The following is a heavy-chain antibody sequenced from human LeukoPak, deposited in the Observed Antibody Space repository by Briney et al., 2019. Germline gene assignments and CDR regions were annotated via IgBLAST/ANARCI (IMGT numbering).Heavy chain of an antibody. D-gene: IGHD4-23*01. Sequence: SQTLSLTCTVSGGSISSGGYYWSWIRQHPGKGLEWIGYIYYSGSTYYNPSLKSRVTISVDTSKNQFSLKLSSVTAADTAVYYCARPLYGGNTSGFDYWGQGTLVTVSS. CDR1: GGSISSGGYY. CDR2: IYYSGST. V-gene: IGHV4-31*03. CDR3: ARPLYGGNTSGFDY. J-gene: IGHJ4*02.